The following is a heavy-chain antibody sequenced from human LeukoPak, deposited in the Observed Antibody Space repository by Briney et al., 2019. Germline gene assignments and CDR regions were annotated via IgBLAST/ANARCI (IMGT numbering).Heavy chain of an antibody. Sequence: SETLSLTCTVSGGSISSYYWSWIRQPPGKGLEWIGYIYYSGSTNYNPSLKSRVTISVDTSKNQFSLKLSSVTAADTAVYYRARLGSGSDIDYWGQGTLVTVSS. CDR1: GGSISSYY. CDR2: IYYSGST. J-gene: IGHJ4*02. D-gene: IGHD1-26*01. CDR3: ARLGSGSDIDY. V-gene: IGHV4-59*08.